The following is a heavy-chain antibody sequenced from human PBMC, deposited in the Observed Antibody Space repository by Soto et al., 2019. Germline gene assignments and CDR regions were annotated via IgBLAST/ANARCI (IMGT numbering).Heavy chain of an antibody. CDR3: ATGKRDYDILTGYRWSYYFVY. CDR2: ISAYNGNT. Sequence: GASVKVSCKASGYTFTSYVISWVRQAPGQGLEWMGWISAYNGNTNYAQKLQGRVTMTTDTSTSTAYMELRSLRSDDTAVYYCATGKRDYDILTGYRWSYYFVYWGQGTLVTVSS. CDR1: GYTFTSYV. V-gene: IGHV1-18*01. J-gene: IGHJ4*02. D-gene: IGHD3-9*01.